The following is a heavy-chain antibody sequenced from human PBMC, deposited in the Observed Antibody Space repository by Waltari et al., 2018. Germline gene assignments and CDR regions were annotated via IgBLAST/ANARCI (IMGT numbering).Heavy chain of an antibody. D-gene: IGHD5-18*01. J-gene: IGHJ4*02. CDR3: ATPRGGRYSYGYGQLVV. Sequence: QVQLQQWGAGLLKPSETLSLTCAVYGGSFSGYYWSWIRQPPGKGLEWIGEINHSGSTNYNPSLKSRVTISVDTSKNQCSLKLSSVTAADTAVYYCATPRGGRYSYGYGQLVVWGQGTLVTVSS. CDR1: GGSFSGYY. V-gene: IGHV4-34*01. CDR2: INHSGST.